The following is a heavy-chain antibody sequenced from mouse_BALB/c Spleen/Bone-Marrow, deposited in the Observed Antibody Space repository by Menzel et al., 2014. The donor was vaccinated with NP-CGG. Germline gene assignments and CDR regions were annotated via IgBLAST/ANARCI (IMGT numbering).Heavy chain of an antibody. CDR2: ISSGGSYT. D-gene: IGHD2-4*01. V-gene: IGHV5-6*01. CDR3: ARHDYDEENFDY. J-gene: IGHJ2*01. Sequence: VQLKDSGGDLVKPGGSLKLSCAASGFTFSSYGMSWVRQTPDKRLEWVATISSGGSYTYYPDSVKGRFTISRDNAKNTPYLQMSSLKSEDTAMYYCARHDYDEENFDYWGQGTTLTVSS. CDR1: GFTFSSYG.